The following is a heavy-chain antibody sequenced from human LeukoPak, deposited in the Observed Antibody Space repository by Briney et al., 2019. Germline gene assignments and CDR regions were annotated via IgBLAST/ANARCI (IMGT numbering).Heavy chain of an antibody. CDR2: MSGRGDST. CDR3: AKDQGLYND. CDR1: GFTFSNYG. J-gene: IGHJ4*02. Sequence: GGSLRLSCAASGFTFSNYGMSWVRQAPGKGLERVSAMSGRGDSTYYADSVKGRFTISRDNSKNTLYLNMHSLRAEDTAVYYCAKDQGLYNDWGQGTLVTVSS. V-gene: IGHV3-23*01. D-gene: IGHD1-14*01.